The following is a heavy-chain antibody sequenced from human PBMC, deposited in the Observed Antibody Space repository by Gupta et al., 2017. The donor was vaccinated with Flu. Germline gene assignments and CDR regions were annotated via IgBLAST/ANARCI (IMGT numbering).Heavy chain of an antibody. CDR3: ARDGGIIGTTSDY. J-gene: IGHJ4*02. CDR2: ISDYNGNT. Sequence: GASVKVSCKASGYTFSSYGISWVRQAPGQGLEWMGWISDYNGNTNYAQKFQGRVAMTTDTSTSTAYMEVRSLRSDDTAVYYCARDGGIIGTTSDYWGQGTLVTVSS. CDR1: GYTFSSYG. V-gene: IGHV1-18*01. D-gene: IGHD1-7*01.